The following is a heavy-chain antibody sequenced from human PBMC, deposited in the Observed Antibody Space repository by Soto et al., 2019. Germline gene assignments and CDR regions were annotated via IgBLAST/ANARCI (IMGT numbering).Heavy chain of an antibody. J-gene: IGHJ4*02. D-gene: IGHD1-1*01. CDR3: ARGRYGYY. V-gene: IGHV1-18*01. CDR2: ISAHNGNT. Sequence: QVHLVQSGAEVKKPGASVKVSCKGSGYAFTTYGITWVRQAPGQGLEWMGWISAHNGNTNYAQKLQGRVTVTRDTSTSTAYMELRSLRSEDTAVYYCARGRYGYYWGQGALFTVSS. CDR1: GYAFTTYG.